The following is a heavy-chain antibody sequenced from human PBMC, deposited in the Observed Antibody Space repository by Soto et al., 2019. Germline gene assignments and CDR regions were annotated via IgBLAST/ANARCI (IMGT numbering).Heavy chain of an antibody. CDR3: ARNGALDY. D-gene: IGHD2-8*01. CDR1: GGSISSGDYY. Sequence: QVQLQESGPGLVKPSQTLSLTCTVSGGSISSGDYYWSWIRQPPGKGLEWIGYILYSGTTNYNPSLESRLTISVGTSKNQFSLKLTSVTAADTAVYYCARNGALDYWGRGTLVTVSS. CDR2: ILYSGTT. J-gene: IGHJ4*02. V-gene: IGHV4-30-4*01.